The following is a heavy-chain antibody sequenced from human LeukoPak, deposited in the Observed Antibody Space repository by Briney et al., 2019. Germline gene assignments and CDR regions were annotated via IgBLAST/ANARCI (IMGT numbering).Heavy chain of an antibody. V-gene: IGHV3-66*01. Sequence: GGSLRLSCAASGFTVSSNYMSWVRQAPGKGLGWVSVIYSGGSTYYADSVKGRFTISRDNSKNTLYLQMNSLRAEDTAVYYCARDGAGPDAFDIWGQGTMVTVSS. J-gene: IGHJ3*02. CDR1: GFTVSSNY. CDR3: ARDGAGPDAFDI. D-gene: IGHD6-19*01. CDR2: IYSGGST.